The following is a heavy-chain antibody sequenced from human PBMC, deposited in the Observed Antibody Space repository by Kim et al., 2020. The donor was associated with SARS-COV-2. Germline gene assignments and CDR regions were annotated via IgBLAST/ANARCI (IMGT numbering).Heavy chain of an antibody. CDR3: ARGRDGYNLGY. D-gene: IGHD5-12*01. J-gene: IGHJ4*02. V-gene: IGHV3-23*01. CDR2: T. Sequence: TYYTDSVKGRFTISRDNSKNPLYLQMNSLRAEDTAVYYCARGRDGYNLGYWGQGTLVTVSS.